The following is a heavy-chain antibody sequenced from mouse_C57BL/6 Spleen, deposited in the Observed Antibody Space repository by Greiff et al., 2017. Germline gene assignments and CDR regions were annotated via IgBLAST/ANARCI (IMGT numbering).Heavy chain of an antibody. CDR3: ARGDSNYFDY. CDR1: GYSFTGYY. D-gene: IGHD2-5*01. J-gene: IGHJ2*01. Sequence: VQLQQSGPELVKPGASVKISCKASGYSFTGYYMNWVKQSPEKSLEWIGEINPSTGGTTYNQKFKAKATLTVDKSSSTAYMQLKSLTSEDSAVYYCARGDSNYFDYWGQGTTLTVSS. CDR2: INPSTGGT. V-gene: IGHV1-42*01.